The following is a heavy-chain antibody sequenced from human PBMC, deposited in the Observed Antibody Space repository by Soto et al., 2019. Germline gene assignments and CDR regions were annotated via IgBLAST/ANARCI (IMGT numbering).Heavy chain of an antibody. D-gene: IGHD3-16*01. CDR3: ASDKRTPTAPYNLDF. V-gene: IGHV3-48*02. CDR2: ISSGSSSM. CDR1: GFTFTTYS. J-gene: IGHJ4*02. Sequence: PEGSLRLSCAASGFTFTTYSMNWVRQAPGKGLEWVSYISSGSSSMYYADSVKGRFTISRDNAKNSLYLQMNSLRDEDTAVYYCASDKRTPTAPYNLDFRDQGTLLTVSS.